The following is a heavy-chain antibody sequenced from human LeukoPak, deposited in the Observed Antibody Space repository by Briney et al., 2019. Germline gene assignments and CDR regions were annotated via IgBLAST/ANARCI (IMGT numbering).Heavy chain of an antibody. V-gene: IGHV3-23*01. D-gene: IGHD4-17*01. Sequence: GGSLRLSCAASGFTFSSYAMSWVRQAPGKGLEWVSAIRGSGSSTYYADSVKGRFTISRDNSKNTLYLQMNSLRAEDTAVYYCAKGYGDSLILFDYWGQGTLVTVSS. CDR1: GFTFSSYA. CDR3: AKGYGDSLILFDY. J-gene: IGHJ4*02. CDR2: IRGSGSST.